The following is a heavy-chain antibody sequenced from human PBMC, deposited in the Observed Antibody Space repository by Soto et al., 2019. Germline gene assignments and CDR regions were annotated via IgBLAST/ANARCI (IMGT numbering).Heavy chain of an antibody. Sequence: HPGGSLRLSCAASGFTFSSYDMHWVRQATGKGLEWVSAIGTAGDTYYPGSVKGRFTISRENAKNSLYLQMNSLRAEDTAVYYCARERSIVGEDYYYGMDVWGQGTTVTVSS. CDR2: IGTAGDT. CDR3: ARERSIVGEDYYYGMDV. CDR1: GFTFSSYD. J-gene: IGHJ6*02. V-gene: IGHV3-13*01. D-gene: IGHD3-16*02.